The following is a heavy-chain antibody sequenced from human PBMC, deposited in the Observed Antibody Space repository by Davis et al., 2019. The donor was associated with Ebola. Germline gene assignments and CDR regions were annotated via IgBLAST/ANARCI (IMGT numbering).Heavy chain of an antibody. CDR1: GFTFSSYS. CDR2: ISSSSSYI. D-gene: IGHD3-3*01. Sequence: GGSLRLSCAASGFTFSSYSMNWVRQAPGKGLEWVSSISSSSSYIYYADSVKGRFTISRDNAKNSLYLQMNSLRAEDTAVYYCARVRSQYYDFWSGYSPYYYYGMDVWDQGTTVTVSS. J-gene: IGHJ6*02. V-gene: IGHV3-21*01. CDR3: ARVRSQYYDFWSGYSPYYYYGMDV.